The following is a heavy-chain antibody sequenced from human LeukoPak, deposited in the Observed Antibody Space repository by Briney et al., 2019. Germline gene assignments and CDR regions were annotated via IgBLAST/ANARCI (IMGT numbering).Heavy chain of an antibody. Sequence: PGGSLRLSCAVSGFTFSSYWMHWVRQSPGKGLAWVSRITSDGSATDYADSVRGRFTVSRDNAKNTLFLHMDSLRVEDTAVYYCARDASSGYFDLWGRGTLVTVSS. D-gene: IGHD3-10*01. V-gene: IGHV3-74*01. CDR2: ITSDGSAT. J-gene: IGHJ2*01. CDR3: ARDASSGYFDL. CDR1: GFTFSSYW.